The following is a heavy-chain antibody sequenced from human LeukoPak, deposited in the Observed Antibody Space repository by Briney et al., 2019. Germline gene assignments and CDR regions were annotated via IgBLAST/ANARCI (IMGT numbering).Heavy chain of an antibody. CDR3: ARGRMVRGVGNWFDP. Sequence: GASVKVSGKASGYTFTSYDINWVRQATGQGLEWMGWMNPNSGNTGYAQKFQGRVTMTRNTSISTAYMELSSLRSEDTAVYYCARGRMVRGVGNWFDPWGQGTLVTVSS. V-gene: IGHV1-8*01. CDR1: GYTFTSYD. D-gene: IGHD3-10*01. J-gene: IGHJ5*02. CDR2: MNPNSGNT.